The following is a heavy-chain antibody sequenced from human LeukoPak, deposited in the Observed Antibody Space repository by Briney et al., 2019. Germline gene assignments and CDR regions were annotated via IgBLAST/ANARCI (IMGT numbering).Heavy chain of an antibody. CDR3: AGTHYGSGSYFLGY. CDR1: GFTFTGYY. V-gene: IGHV1-2*07. J-gene: IGHJ4*02. D-gene: IGHD3-10*01. Sequence: ASVKVSCKASGFTFTGYYIHWVRQAPGQGLEWMGWINPNSGGTNTAHDFQGRVTMTRDTSIKTIYMELSRLRSDDTAVYYCAGTHYGSGSYFLGYWGQGTLVTVSS. CDR2: INPNSGGT.